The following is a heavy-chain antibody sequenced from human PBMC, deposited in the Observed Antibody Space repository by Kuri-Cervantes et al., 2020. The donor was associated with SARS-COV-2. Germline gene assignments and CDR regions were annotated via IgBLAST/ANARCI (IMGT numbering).Heavy chain of an antibody. J-gene: IGHJ6*02. Sequence: GGSLRLSCKASGGTFSSYAISWVRQAPGQGLEWMGGIIPIFGTANYAQKSQGRVTITADESTSTAYMELSSLRSEDTAVYYCARDTVLYCSSTSCYEHGMDVWGQGTTVTVSS. CDR3: ARDTVLYCSSTSCYEHGMDV. CDR1: GGTFSSYA. D-gene: IGHD2-2*01. CDR2: IIPIFGTA. V-gene: IGHV1-69*01.